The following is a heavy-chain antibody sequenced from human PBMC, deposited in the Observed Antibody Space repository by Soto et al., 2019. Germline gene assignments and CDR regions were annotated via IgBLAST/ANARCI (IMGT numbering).Heavy chain of an antibody. CDR3: ARDLPEYDDIWSGYLDV. J-gene: IGHJ6*02. CDR1: GFTFSSYG. V-gene: IGHV3-33*01. CDR2: RWYDGNNK. D-gene: IGHD3-9*01. Sequence: GGSLRLSCAPSGFTFSSYGMHWVRQAPGKGLEWVAVRWYDGNNKYYADSVTGRFTISRDNSKNTLYLQMNSLRAEDTAVHYCARDLPEYDDIWSGYLDVWGQGTTVTVSS.